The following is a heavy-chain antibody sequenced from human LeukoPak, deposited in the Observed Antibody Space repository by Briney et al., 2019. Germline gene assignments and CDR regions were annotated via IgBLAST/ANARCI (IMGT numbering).Heavy chain of an antibody. J-gene: IGHJ6*03. CDR2: INSDGSST. CDR3: ARRRGSDYYYYMDV. Sequence: GGSLRLSGAASGFIFSSYGMSWVRQAPGKGLVWVSRINSDGSSTSYADSVKGRFTISRDNAKNTLYLQMNSLRAEDTAVYYCARRRGSDYYYYMDVWGKGTTVTVSS. CDR1: GFIFSSYG. V-gene: IGHV3-74*01. D-gene: IGHD1-26*01.